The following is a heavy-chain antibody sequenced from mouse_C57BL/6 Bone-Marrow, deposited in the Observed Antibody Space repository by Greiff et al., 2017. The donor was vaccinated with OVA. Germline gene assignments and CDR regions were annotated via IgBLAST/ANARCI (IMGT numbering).Heavy chain of an antibody. Sequence: EVQLVESGGGLVQPGGSLKLSCAASGFTFSDYYMYWVRQTPEKRLEWVAYISTGGGSTYYPDTVKGRFTFSRDNAKNTLYLQMSRLKSEDTAMYYCARKGDYDVRMDYWGQGTSVTVSS. CDR3: ARKGDYDVRMDY. D-gene: IGHD2-4*01. CDR1: GFTFSDYY. CDR2: ISTGGGST. V-gene: IGHV5-12*01. J-gene: IGHJ4*01.